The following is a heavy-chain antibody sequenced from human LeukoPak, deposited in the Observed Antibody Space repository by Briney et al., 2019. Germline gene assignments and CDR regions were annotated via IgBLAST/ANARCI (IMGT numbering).Heavy chain of an antibody. J-gene: IGHJ4*02. CDR1: GYTFTGYY. V-gene: IGHV1-2*02. D-gene: IGHD3-22*01. CDR2: INPNSGGT. Sequence: ASVKVSCKASGYTFTGYYMHWVRQAPGQGLERMGWINPNSGGTNYAQKFQGRVTMTRDTSISTAYMELSRLRSDDTAVYYCARARRITMIVVVNTKGAFDYWGQGTLVTVSS. CDR3: ARARRITMIVVVNTKGAFDY.